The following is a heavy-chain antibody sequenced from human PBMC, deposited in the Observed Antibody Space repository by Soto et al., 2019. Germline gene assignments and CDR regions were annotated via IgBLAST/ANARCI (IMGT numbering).Heavy chain of an antibody. D-gene: IGHD6-6*01. J-gene: IGHJ4*02. CDR3: ARDRSSSSTSIFDY. Sequence: GGSLRLSCAASGFTFSNYVMHWARQAPGKGLEWLSYISDSSHTIYLADSVKGRFIVSRDDAKNSVYLQMHRLRDDDTAVYYCARDRSSSSTSIFDYWGQGTLVTVSS. CDR2: ISDSSHTI. CDR1: GFTFSNYV. V-gene: IGHV3-48*02.